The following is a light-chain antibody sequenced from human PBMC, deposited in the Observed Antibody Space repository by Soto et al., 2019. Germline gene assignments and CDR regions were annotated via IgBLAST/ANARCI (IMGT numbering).Light chain of an antibody. CDR2: DVS. Sequence: QSALTQPASVSGSPGQSITISCAGTSSDVGANNYVSCYQQHPGKAPKLIIYDVSNRPSGISSRFSGSRSANTASLTISGLQADDEGDYYCSSYTVSNTGVFGGGTKLTVL. V-gene: IGLV2-14*03. CDR1: SSDVGANNY. CDR3: SSYTVSNTGV. J-gene: IGLJ3*02.